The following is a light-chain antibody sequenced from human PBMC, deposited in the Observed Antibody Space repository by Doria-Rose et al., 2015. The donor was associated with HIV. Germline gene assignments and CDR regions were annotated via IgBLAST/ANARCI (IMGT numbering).Light chain of an antibody. V-gene: IGKV3-15*01. CDR2: RAS. CDR1: QGIGSD. J-gene: IGKJ2*01. Sequence: TQSPATLSVSPGERATLSCRASQGIGSDLAWYQQKPGQAPRLLIYRASTRATGIPPRFTGGGSGTEFTLTISSLQSEDFAVYFCQQYSQWPPYTFGQGTKLEVK. CDR3: QQYSQWPPYT.